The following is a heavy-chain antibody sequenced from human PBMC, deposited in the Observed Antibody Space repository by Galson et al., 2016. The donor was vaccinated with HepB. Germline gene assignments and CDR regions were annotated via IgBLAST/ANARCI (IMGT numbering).Heavy chain of an antibody. J-gene: IGHJ2*01. CDR1: GDSISSSFDY. D-gene: IGHD4-23*01. CDR3: VRLHGNALRYFDL. V-gene: IGHV4-39*01. Sequence: SETLSLTCTVSGDSISSSFDYWGWIRQPPGKALEWIGTIYYTGSTYYNPSLKSRLTISIDTSRNQFSLELTSVTAADTAVYWCVRLHGNALRYFDLWGRGTLVSVSS. CDR2: IYYTGST.